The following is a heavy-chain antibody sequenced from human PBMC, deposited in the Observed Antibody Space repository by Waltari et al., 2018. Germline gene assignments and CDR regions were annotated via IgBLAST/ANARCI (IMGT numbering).Heavy chain of an antibody. CDR3: ARGRPDIAVAGSLGE. J-gene: IGHJ4*02. Sequence: QVQLVQSGAEVKKPGASVKVSCKASGYTFTSYDINWVRQATGQGLEWMGWMNPNSVNTGYPQNFQGRVTMTRNTSISTAYMVRSSLRSEDTAVYYCARGRPDIAVAGSLGEWGQGTLVTVSS. CDR2: MNPNSVNT. CDR1: GYTFTSYD. D-gene: IGHD6-19*01. V-gene: IGHV1-8*01.